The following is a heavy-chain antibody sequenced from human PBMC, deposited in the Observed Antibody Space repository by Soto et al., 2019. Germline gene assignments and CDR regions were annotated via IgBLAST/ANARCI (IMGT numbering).Heavy chain of an antibody. CDR2: IYHSGST. V-gene: IGHV4-4*02. Sequence: SETLSLTCAVSGGSISSSNRWSCVRQPTGKGLEWIGEIYHSGSTNYNPSLRSRVTMSIDTSQEQFSLKLSSVTATDTAVYYCARHVNLPLAGTGFESWGRGTLVTVSS. D-gene: IGHD6-19*01. CDR3: ARHVNLPLAGTGFES. J-gene: IGHJ4*02. CDR1: GGSISSSNR.